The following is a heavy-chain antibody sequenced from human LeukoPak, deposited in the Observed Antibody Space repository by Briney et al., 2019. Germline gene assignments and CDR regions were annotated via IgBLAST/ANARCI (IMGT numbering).Heavy chain of an antibody. J-gene: IGHJ4*02. V-gene: IGHV3-21*01. CDR1: GFTFSSYS. CDR2: ISSSSYI. D-gene: IGHD6-13*01. CDR3: ARDGYGTLDDY. Sequence: GGSLRLSCAASGFTFSSYSMNWVRQAPGKGLEWVSSISSSSYIYYADSVKGRFTISRDNAKNSLYLQMNSLRAEDTAVYYCARDGYGTLDDYWGQGTLVTVSS.